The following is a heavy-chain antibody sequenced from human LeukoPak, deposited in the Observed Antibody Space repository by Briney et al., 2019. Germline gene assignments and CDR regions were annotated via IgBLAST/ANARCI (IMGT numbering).Heavy chain of an antibody. CDR2: INHSGST. V-gene: IGHV4-34*01. J-gene: IGHJ4*02. CDR1: GGSFSGYY. D-gene: IGHD3-10*01. Sequence: PSETLSLTCAVYGGSFSGYYWSWIRQPPGKGLEWIGEINHSGSTNYNPSLKGRVTISVDTSKNQFSLKLSSVTAADTAVYYCARDPTMVRGVNPSDCWGQGTLVTVSS. CDR3: ARDPTMVRGVNPSDC.